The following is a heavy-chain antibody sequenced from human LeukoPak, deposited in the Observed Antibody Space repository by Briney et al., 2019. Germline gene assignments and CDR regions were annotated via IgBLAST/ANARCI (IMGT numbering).Heavy chain of an antibody. Sequence: PSETLSLTCAVSGASISSSNYYWGWVRQSPGKGLEWIGNIYSSGNTYYNASLKSRVTISVDTSKNQFSLKLSSVTAADTAVYYCARVKDPGGYYYYYYMDIWGKGNTVTVSS. CDR2: IYSSGNT. CDR3: ARVKDPGGYYYYYYMDI. CDR1: GASISSSNYY. D-gene: IGHD3-16*01. J-gene: IGHJ6*03. V-gene: IGHV4-39*07.